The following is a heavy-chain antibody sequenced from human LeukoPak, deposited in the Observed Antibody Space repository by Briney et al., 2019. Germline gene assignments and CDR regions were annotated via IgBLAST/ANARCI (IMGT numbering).Heavy chain of an antibody. CDR3: ARDRSSYCSAGTCQRDAFDI. CDR1: GFTFSSYS. CDR2: ISSSSSYI. J-gene: IGHJ3*02. V-gene: IGHV3-21*01. Sequence: PGGSLRLSCAASGFTFSSYSMNWVRQAPGKGLEWVSSISSSSSYIYYADSVKGRFTISRDNAKNSLYLQMNSLRAEDTAVYYCARDRSSYCSAGTCQRDAFDIWGQGTMVTVSS. D-gene: IGHD2-15*01.